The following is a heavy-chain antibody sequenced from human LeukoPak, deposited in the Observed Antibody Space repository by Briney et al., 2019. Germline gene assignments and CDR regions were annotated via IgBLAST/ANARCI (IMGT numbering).Heavy chain of an antibody. V-gene: IGHV5-51*01. D-gene: IGHD2-2*01. CDR3: ARHVVPGYCSSTSCYATYYFDY. J-gene: IGHJ4*02. Sequence: GESLKISCKGSGYSFTSYWIGWVRQMPGKGLEWMGIIYPGDSDTRYSPSFQGQVTISADKSISTAYLQWSGLKASDTAMYYCARHVVPGYCSSTSCYATYYFDYWGQGTLVTVSS. CDR2: IYPGDSDT. CDR1: GYSFTSYW.